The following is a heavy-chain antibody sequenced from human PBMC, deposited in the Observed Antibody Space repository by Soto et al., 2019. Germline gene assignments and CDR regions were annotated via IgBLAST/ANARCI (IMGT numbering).Heavy chain of an antibody. CDR2: IIPILGIA. CDR1: GGTFSSYT. J-gene: IGHJ4*02. V-gene: IGHV1-69*08. D-gene: IGHD3-10*01. CDR3: AREEYYYGSGAFFDY. Sequence: QVQLVQSGAEVKKPGSSVKVSCKASGGTFSSYTISWVRQAPGRGLEWMGRIIPILGIANYAQKFQGSVTITADKSTSTAYMELSSLRSEDTAVYYCAREEYYYGSGAFFDYWGQGTLVTVSS.